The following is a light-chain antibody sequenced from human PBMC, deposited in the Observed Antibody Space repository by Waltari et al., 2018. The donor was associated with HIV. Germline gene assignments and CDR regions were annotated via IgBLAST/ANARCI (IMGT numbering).Light chain of an antibody. CDR3: CAYAGSTTYVI. J-gene: IGLJ2*01. V-gene: IGLV2-23*02. CDR1: SSDVGGSNL. CDR2: EVS. Sequence: QSALTQPASVSGSPGQSITISCTGTSSDVGGSNLVSWYQQHPGKAPKLMISEVSKRPSGGSNRFSGSKSGNTASLTISGLQAEDEADYYCCAYAGSTTYVIFGGGTKLTVL.